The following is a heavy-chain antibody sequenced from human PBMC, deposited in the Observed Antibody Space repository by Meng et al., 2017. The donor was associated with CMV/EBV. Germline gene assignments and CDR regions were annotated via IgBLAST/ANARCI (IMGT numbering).Heavy chain of an antibody. CDR3: ARGVGGWFDP. CDR2: INHSGST. Sequence: QGPIEQWGAGLLKSSETLSLTCAVYGGSVSGCYWSWIRQPPGKGLEWIGEINHSGSTNYNPSLKSRVTISVDTSKNQFSLKLSSVTAADTAVYYCARGVGGWFDPWGQGTLVTVSS. V-gene: IGHV4-34*01. CDR1: GGSVSGCY. J-gene: IGHJ5*02. D-gene: IGHD1-26*01.